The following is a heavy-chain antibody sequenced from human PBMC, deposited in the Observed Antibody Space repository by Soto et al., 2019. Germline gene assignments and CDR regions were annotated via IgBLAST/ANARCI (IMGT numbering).Heavy chain of an antibody. Sequence: PGGSLRLSCAASGFTFSSYAMSWVRQAPGKGLEWVSGISGSGGSTYYADSVKGRFTISRDNSKNTLYLQMNSLRAEDTAVYYCAKDRGDSSGYYYFDYWGQGTLVTVSS. CDR3: AKDRGDSSGYYYFDY. CDR2: ISGSGGST. V-gene: IGHV3-23*01. J-gene: IGHJ4*02. D-gene: IGHD3-22*01. CDR1: GFTFSSYA.